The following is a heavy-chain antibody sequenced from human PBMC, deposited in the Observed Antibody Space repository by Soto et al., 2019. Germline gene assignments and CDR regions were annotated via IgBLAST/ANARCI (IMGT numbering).Heavy chain of an antibody. D-gene: IGHD5-18*01. CDR2: IYHSGST. Sequence: QLQLQESGSGLVKPSQTLSLTCAVSGGSISSGGYSWSWIRQPPGKGLEWIGYIYHSGSTYYNPSLKGRVTLSVDRSKNQFSLKLSSVTAADTAVYYCARARGYSYLEFDYWGQGTLVTVSS. CDR3: ARARGYSYLEFDY. CDR1: GGSISSGGYS. V-gene: IGHV4-30-2*01. J-gene: IGHJ4*02.